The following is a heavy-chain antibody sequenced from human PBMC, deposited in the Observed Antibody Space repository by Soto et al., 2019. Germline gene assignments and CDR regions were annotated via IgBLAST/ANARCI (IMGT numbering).Heavy chain of an antibody. CDR1: GGSISSVGYY. Sequence: TLSLTCTVSGGSISSVGYYWSWIRQHPGKGLELIGDVYYSGSTYYNPSLKSGVTISVDTSKNQFSLKLSSVTAADTAVYYCARDQKYSYAYYYFHXWGQGTLVTVSX. V-gene: IGHV4-31*03. J-gene: IGHJ4*02. D-gene: IGHD5-18*01. CDR2: VYYSGST. CDR3: ARDQKYSYAYYYFHX.